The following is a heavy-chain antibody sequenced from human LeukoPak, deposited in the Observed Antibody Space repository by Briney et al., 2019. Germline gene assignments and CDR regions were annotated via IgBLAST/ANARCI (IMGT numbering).Heavy chain of an antibody. D-gene: IGHD6-13*01. J-gene: IGHJ4*02. Sequence: GGSLRLSCAASGFTFSSHAMSWVRQAPGKGLEWVSAITSGSGSNVYYTDSLKGRFTISRDNSKNTLYLHMNSLRAEDMAVYYCARHGSWSFDYWGQGTLVTVSS. CDR1: GFTFSSHA. CDR3: ARHGSWSFDY. V-gene: IGHV3-23*01. CDR2: ITSGSGSNV.